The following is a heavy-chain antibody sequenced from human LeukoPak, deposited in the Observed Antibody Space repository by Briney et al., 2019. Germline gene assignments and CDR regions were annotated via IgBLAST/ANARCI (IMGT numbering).Heavy chain of an antibody. J-gene: IGHJ4*02. Sequence: GGSLKLSCAASGFTFSIYTMNWVRQAPGKGLEWVSYISGSSTTTYYADSVKGRFTISRDNAKNSLYLQMNSLRAEDTAVYYCARGAYGDYYFDYWGQGTLVTVSS. CDR3: ARGAYGDYYFDY. D-gene: IGHD4-17*01. V-gene: IGHV3-48*01. CDR2: ISGSSTTT. CDR1: GFTFSIYT.